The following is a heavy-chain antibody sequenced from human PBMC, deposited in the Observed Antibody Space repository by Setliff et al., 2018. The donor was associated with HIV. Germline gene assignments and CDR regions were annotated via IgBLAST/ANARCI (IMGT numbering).Heavy chain of an antibody. CDR2: IKSKVDGGTT. J-gene: IGHJ4*02. CDR1: GFTFSSYS. CDR3: TTLVDTSMEVDY. Sequence: PGGSLRLSCAASGFTFSSYSMNWVRQAPGKGLEWVGRIKSKVDGGTTAYAAPVRGRFTISRDDSKNTLHLQMSSLKVEDTAVYYCTTLVDTSMEVDYWGQGTSVTVSS. V-gene: IGHV3-15*01. D-gene: IGHD3-16*02.